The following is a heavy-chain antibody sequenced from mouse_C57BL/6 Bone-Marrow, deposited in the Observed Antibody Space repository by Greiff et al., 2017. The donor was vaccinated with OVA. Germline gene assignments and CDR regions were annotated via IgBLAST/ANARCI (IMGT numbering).Heavy chain of an antibody. D-gene: IGHD2-1*01. Sequence: QVQLQQSGPELVKPGASVKISCKASGYAFSSSWMNWVKQRPGKGLEWIGRIYPGDGDTNYNGKFKGKATLTADKSSSTAYMQLSSLTSEDSAVYFCARALYGNYDAYWGQGTLVTVSA. CDR1: GYAFSSSW. CDR2: IYPGDGDT. V-gene: IGHV1-82*01. J-gene: IGHJ3*01. CDR3: ARALYGNYDAY.